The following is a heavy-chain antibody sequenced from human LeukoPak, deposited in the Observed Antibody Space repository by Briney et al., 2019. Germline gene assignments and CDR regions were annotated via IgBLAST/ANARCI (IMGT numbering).Heavy chain of an antibody. D-gene: IGHD5-18*01. CDR2: IYYSGST. CDR1: GGSISSYY. J-gene: IGHJ6*03. Sequence: SETLSLTCSVSGGSISSYYWSWIRQPPGKGLEWIGYIYYSGSTNYNPSLKSRISISVDTSKNQFSLKLSSVTAADTAVYYCARTTEGGYTYNYFYYYYMDVWGKGTTVTISS. V-gene: IGHV4-59*01. CDR3: ARTTEGGYTYNYFYYYYMDV.